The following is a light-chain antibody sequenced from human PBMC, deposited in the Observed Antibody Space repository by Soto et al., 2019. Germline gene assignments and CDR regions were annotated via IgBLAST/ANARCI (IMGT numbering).Light chain of an antibody. CDR3: QEYSKWPALT. Sequence: EIVMTQSPATLSGSPGERATLSCRASQSVRINVAWYQKKPGQGPRLLIYGAVTRATGVPDRFSGSGSGTDFTLNISRLQSEDFAVYYCQEYSKWPALTVGGGTKVDFK. CDR2: GAV. CDR1: QSVRIN. V-gene: IGKV3-15*01. J-gene: IGKJ4*01.